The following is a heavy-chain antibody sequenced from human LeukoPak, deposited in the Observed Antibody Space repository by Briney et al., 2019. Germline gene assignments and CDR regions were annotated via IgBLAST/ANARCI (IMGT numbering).Heavy chain of an antibody. V-gene: IGHV3-48*03. J-gene: IGHJ4*02. Sequence: GGSLRLSCAVSGFTLSSYEMNWVRQAPEKGREWVSYISSSGSTIYYGDSVKGRFTISRDHAEHPLYLQVNSLMAKDTSVYYCARGVDFWSGFDYWGQGTMVTAS. CDR2: ISSSGSTI. CDR3: ARGVDFWSGFDY. D-gene: IGHD3-3*01. CDR1: GFTLSSYE.